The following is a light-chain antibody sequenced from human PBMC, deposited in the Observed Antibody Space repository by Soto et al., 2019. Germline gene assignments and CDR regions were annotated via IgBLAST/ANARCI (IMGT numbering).Light chain of an antibody. CDR2: AAS. CDR3: QQYTVWPLT. V-gene: IGKV3-15*01. Sequence: EIVMTPSPATLSVSPGERATLSCRASQSVSSNLAWYQQKPGQTPKLLIYAASTRATGIPARFSGSGSGTEFTLTISSLQSEDFAVYYCQQYTVWPLTFGGGTQVEFK. J-gene: IGKJ4*01. CDR1: QSVSSN.